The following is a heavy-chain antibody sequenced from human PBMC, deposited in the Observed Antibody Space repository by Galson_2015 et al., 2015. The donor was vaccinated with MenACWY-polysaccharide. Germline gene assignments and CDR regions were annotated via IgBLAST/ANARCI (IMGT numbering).Heavy chain of an antibody. Sequence: SLRLSCAASGFTFSNYWMSWVSQAPGKGLEWVASIKPDGSDKYYVDSVKGRFIISRDNAQNSLFLQMSNLRAEDTAVYYCARRFGGVTTYDYRGQGTRVTVSS. J-gene: IGHJ4*02. CDR1: GFTFSNYW. D-gene: IGHD2-15*01. CDR2: IKPDGSDK. CDR3: ARRFGGVTTYDY. V-gene: IGHV3-7*01.